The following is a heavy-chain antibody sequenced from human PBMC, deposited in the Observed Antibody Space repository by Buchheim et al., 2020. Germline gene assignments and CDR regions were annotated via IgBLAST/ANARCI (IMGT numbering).Heavy chain of an antibody. J-gene: IGHJ4*02. V-gene: IGHV3-66*02. CDR3: ASRGTSGYYYAFEY. CDR2: IYSSGTT. CDR1: GFTFSDYY. D-gene: IGHD3-22*01. Sequence: VQLVESGGGLVKPGGSLRLSCAASGFTFSDYYMSWIRQAPGKGLEWVSVIYSSGTTHYADSVKGRFTISRDNSKNTLYLQMNSLRAEDTAVYYCASRGTSGYYYAFEYWGQGTL.